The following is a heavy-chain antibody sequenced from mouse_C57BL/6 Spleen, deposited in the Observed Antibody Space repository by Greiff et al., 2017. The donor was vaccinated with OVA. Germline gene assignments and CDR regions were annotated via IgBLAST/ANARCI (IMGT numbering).Heavy chain of an antibody. V-gene: IGHV14-2*01. CDR2: IAPEDGET. D-gene: IGHD2-4*01. J-gene: IGHJ3*01. Sequence: EVKLQQSGAELVKPGASVKLSCTASGFNIKDYYMHWVKQRTEQGLEWIGRIAPEDGETKYAPKFQGKATITADTSSNTAYLQRSSRISEDTAVYYGAREDYDGGAWFAYWGQGTLVTVSA. CDR3: AREDYDGGAWFAY. CDR1: GFNIKDYY.